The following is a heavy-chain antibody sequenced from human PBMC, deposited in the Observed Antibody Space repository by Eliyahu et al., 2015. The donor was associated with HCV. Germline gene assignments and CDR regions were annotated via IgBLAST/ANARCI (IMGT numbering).Heavy chain of an antibody. V-gene: IGHV3-21*01. CDR1: GFTFSSXS. D-gene: IGHD3-16*01. J-gene: IGHJ4*02. Sequence: EVQLVESGGGLVKPGGSLRLSCAASGFTFSSXSMNWVRQAPGKGLEWVSSISSSSSYIYYADSVKGRFTISRDNAKNSLYLQMNSLRAEDTAVYYCARGREAGGFDYWGQGTLVTVSS. CDR3: ARGREAGGFDY. CDR2: ISSSSSYI.